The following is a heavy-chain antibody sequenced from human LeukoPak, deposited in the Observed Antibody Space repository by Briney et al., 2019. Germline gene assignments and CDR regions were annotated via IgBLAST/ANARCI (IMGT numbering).Heavy chain of an antibody. CDR1: GFSFSSYE. CDR3: VRKTVGAKNWFDP. D-gene: IGHD1-26*01. V-gene: IGHV3-48*03. J-gene: IGHJ5*02. CDR2: ISSSAGTI. Sequence: GGSLRLSCAASGFSFSSYEMNWFRQAPGKGLEWISYISSSAGTIYYADSVKGRFTISRDNAKNSLYLQMNSLGAEDSAVYYYVRKTVGAKNWFDPWGQGTLVTVSS.